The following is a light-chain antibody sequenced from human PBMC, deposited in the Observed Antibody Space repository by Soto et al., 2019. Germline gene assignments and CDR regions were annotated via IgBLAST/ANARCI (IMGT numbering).Light chain of an antibody. CDR3: MQGLQTPPI. Sequence: EIVMTQSPLSLPVTPGEPASISCRSSQSLLHSNGYNYLDWYLQKPGQSPQVLIYLGSNRASGVPNRFSGGGSGTAFTLKISRVEAEDVGIYYCMQGLQTPPIFGPGTKVDIQ. CDR2: LGS. V-gene: IGKV2-28*01. CDR1: QSLLHSNGYNY. J-gene: IGKJ3*01.